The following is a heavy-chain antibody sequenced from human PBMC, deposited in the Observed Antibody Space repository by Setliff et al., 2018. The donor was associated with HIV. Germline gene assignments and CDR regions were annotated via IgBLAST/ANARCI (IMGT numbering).Heavy chain of an antibody. Sequence: ASVKVSCKVSGYTLSEISMHWLRQATGKGLEWMGSFDAERGGTIYGQKFEDRVTMTEDTSTGTAYMQLSSLRSEDTAVYYCATFYKISGITSFDYWGPGTLVTVPQ. V-gene: IGHV1-24*01. CDR1: GYTLSEIS. CDR2: FDAERGGT. CDR3: ATFYKISGITSFDY. D-gene: IGHD1-7*01. J-gene: IGHJ4*02.